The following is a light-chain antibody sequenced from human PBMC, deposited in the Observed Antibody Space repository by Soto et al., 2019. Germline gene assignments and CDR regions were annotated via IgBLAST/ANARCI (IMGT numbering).Light chain of an antibody. Sequence: IQLTQSPSSLSASVGDRVTITCRASQRVTEYLNWYQEKPGRAPKLLIYLVSSLQSGAPSRFSGSGSETEFTLTISSLQPEDSATYYCQQTYGFPWTFGHGTKVEVK. CDR2: LVS. V-gene: IGKV1-39*01. J-gene: IGKJ1*01. CDR3: QQTYGFPWT. CDR1: QRVTEY.